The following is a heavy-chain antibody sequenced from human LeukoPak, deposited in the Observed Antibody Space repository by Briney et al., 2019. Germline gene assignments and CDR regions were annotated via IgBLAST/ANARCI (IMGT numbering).Heavy chain of an antibody. J-gene: IGHJ6*02. CDR1: GGSISSGSYY. CDR3: ARLVVVVAATRNTSSYYYYGMGV. CDR2: IYTSGSI. Sequence: SETLSLTCTVSGGSISSGSYYWSWIRQPAGKGLEWIGRIYTSGSINYNPSLKSRVTISVDTSKNQFSLKLSSVTAADTAVYYCARLVVVVAATRNTSSYYYYGMGVWGQGTTVTDSS. V-gene: IGHV4-61*02. D-gene: IGHD2-15*01.